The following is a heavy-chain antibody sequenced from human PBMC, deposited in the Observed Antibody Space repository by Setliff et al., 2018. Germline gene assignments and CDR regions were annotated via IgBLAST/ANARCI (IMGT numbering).Heavy chain of an antibody. CDR1: GSIFSNSD. Sequence: ASVKVSCKASGSIFSNSDINWLRQATGQGLEWMGWMNPDNGRAGSAQKFQGRVTMTRDTSTSTAYMELSSLTSDDTAVYYCARGPRQPSYGFPLRPFAIWGQGTVVTVSS. J-gene: IGHJ3*02. CDR3: ARGPRQPSYGFPLRPFAI. D-gene: IGHD5-18*01. CDR2: MNPDNGRA. V-gene: IGHV1-8*02.